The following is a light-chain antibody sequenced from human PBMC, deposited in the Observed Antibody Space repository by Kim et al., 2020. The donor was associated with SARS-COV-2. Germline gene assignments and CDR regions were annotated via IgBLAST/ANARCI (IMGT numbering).Light chain of an antibody. CDR1: QSVSSN. CDR2: GAS. V-gene: IGKV3-15*01. Sequence: EIVMTQSPATLSVSPGERATLSCRASQSVSSNLAWYQQKPGQAPRLLIYGASTRATGIPARFSGSGSGTEFTLTISSLQSEDFAVYYCQQYNNWPYTFGQETKLE. J-gene: IGKJ2*01. CDR3: QQYNNWPYT.